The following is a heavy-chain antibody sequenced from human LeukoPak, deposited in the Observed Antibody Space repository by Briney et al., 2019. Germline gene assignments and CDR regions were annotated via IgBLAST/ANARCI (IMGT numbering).Heavy chain of an antibody. Sequence: PGRSLRLSCEASGFTFNKYGMHWVRQAPGKGLERMAVSWYDGSKKYYADSVKGRFTISRDNSKNTLYLQMNSLRAEDTAVYYCAREAYSSGWYSLDYWGQGTLVTVSS. CDR3: AREAYSSGWYSLDY. D-gene: IGHD6-19*01. V-gene: IGHV3-33*01. CDR1: GFTFNKYG. J-gene: IGHJ4*02. CDR2: SWYDGSKK.